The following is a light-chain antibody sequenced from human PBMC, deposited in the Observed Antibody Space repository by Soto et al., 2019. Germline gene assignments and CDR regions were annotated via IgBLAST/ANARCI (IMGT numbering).Light chain of an antibody. CDR3: SSYTSSSTPLYV. V-gene: IGLV2-14*01. Sequence: QSALTQPASVSGSPGQSITISCTGTSSDVGGYNYVSWYQQHPGKALKLMIYEVSNRPSGVSNRFSGSKSGNTASLTISGLQAEDEADYYCSSYTSSSTPLYVFGTGTKLTVL. CDR1: SSDVGGYNY. J-gene: IGLJ1*01. CDR2: EVS.